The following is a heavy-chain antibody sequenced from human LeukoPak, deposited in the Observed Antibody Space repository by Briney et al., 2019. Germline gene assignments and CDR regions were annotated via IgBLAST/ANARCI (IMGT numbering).Heavy chain of an antibody. CDR3: ARQTRSGWSMEYIFDY. D-gene: IGHD6-19*01. J-gene: IGHJ4*02. Sequence: GESLKISCKGSGYSFTSYWISWVPQMPGKGLEWMGRIDPSDSYTNYSPSFQGHVTFSADKSISTAYLQWTSLKASDTAMYCCARQTRSGWSMEYIFDYWGQGTLVTVSS. CDR1: GYSFTSYW. CDR2: IDPSDSYT. V-gene: IGHV5-10-1*01.